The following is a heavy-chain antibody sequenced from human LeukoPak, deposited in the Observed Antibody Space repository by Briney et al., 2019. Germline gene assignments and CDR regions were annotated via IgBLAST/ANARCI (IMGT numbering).Heavy chain of an antibody. Sequence: GGSLRLSCAASGFTFSSSEMNWVRQAPGKGLEWVSYISDSGKTKYYADSVKGRFTISRDNAKNSLYLQMNSLRAEDTAVYYCARERTAARNWFDPWGQGTLVTVSS. V-gene: IGHV3-48*03. CDR1: GFTFSSSE. CDR3: ARERTAARNWFDP. J-gene: IGHJ5*02. CDR2: ISDSGKTK. D-gene: IGHD6-6*01.